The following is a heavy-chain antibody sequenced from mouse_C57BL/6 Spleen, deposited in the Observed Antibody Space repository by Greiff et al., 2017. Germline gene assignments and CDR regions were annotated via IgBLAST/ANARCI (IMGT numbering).Heavy chain of an antibody. V-gene: IGHV2-5*01. J-gene: IGHJ4*01. CDR2: IWRGGST. CDR3: AKKALLSSAMDY. Sequence: QVQLQQSGPGLVQPSQSLSITCTVSGFSLTSYGVHWVRQSPGKGLEWLGVIWRGGSTDYNAAFMSRLSITKDNSKSQVFFKMNSLQADDTAIYSCAKKALLSSAMDYWGQGTSVTVSS. CDR1: GFSLTSYG. D-gene: IGHD6-1*01.